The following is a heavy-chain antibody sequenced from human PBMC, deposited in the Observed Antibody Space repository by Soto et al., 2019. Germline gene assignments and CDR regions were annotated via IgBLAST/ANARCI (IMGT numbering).Heavy chain of an antibody. J-gene: IGHJ4*02. Sequence: EVQLLESGGGLVQPGGSLRLSCAASGFTFSTYAMNWVRQAPGKGLEWVSSISDNGGRTNYADSVKGRFTISRDNSKNTLFLQVNSLRAEDTAVYYCAKGYRSGWYPGGDWGQGTLVTVSS. CDR3: AKGYRSGWYPGGD. D-gene: IGHD6-19*01. CDR2: ISDNGGRT. V-gene: IGHV3-23*01. CDR1: GFTFSTYA.